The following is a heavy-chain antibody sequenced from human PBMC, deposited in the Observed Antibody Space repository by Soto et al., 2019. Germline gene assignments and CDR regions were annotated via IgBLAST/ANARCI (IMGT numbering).Heavy chain of an antibody. CDR1: GFSLSTSGVG. CDR3: ARRDGYQSHHFEY. D-gene: IGHD2-2*01. J-gene: IGHJ4*02. Sequence: QITLKESGPTLVTPTQTITLTCTFSGFSLSTSGVGVAWVRQPPGQALEWLAFIFWNDEKHYRRSLKSRVTIIKDTSKNQGALTMTNVHPFDTGTYYCARRDGYQSHHFEYWGQGTLVTVSS. V-gene: IGHV2-5*01. CDR2: IFWNDEK.